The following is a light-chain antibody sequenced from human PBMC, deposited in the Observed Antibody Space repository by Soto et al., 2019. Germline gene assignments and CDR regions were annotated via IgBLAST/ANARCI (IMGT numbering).Light chain of an antibody. CDR2: SND. J-gene: IGLJ2*01. V-gene: IGLV1-44*01. CDR1: SSNIGSNS. CDR3: AAWDDSLNGLV. Sequence: QSVLTQPPSASGTPGQRLTISCSGSSSNIGSNSVTWYQQLPGTAPKVLIHSNDRRPSGVPDRFSGSKSGTSASLAISGLLSDDEAYYYCAAWDDSLNGLVFGGGTKLTVL.